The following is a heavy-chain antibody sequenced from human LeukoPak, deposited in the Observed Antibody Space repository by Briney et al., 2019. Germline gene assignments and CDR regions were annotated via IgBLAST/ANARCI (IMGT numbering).Heavy chain of an antibody. CDR3: ARDRGGYTYSHDY. CDR2: IIPIFGTA. CDR1: GGTFSSYA. V-gene: IGHV1-69*13. Sequence: EASVKVSCKASGGTFSSYAISWVRQAPGQGLEWMGGIIPIFGTANYAQKFQGRVTITADESTSTAYMELSSLRSEDTAVYYCARDRGGYTYSHDYWGQGTLVTVSS. J-gene: IGHJ4*02. D-gene: IGHD5-18*01.